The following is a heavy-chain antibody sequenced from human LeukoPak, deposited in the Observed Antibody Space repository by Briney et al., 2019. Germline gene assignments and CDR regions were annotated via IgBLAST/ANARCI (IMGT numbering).Heavy chain of an antibody. J-gene: IGHJ5*02. CDR2: INHSGST. D-gene: IGHD3-10*01. V-gene: IGHV4-34*01. Sequence: PSETLSLTCAVYGGSFSGYYWSWIRQPPGKELEWIGEINHSGSTNYNPSLKSRVTISVDTSKNQFSLKLSSVTAADTAVYYCARGLRFYYGSGSYPQKYNWFDPWGQGTLVTVSS. CDR1: GGSFSGYY. CDR3: ARGLRFYYGSGSYPQKYNWFDP.